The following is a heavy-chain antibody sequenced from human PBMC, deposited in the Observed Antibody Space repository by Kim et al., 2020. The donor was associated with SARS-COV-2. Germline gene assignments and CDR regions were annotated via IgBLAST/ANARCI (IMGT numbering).Heavy chain of an antibody. D-gene: IGHD2-15*01. Sequence: GGSLRLSCAASGFTFSNAWMSWVRQAPGKGLEWVGRIKSKTDGGTTDYAAPVKGRFTISRDDSKNTLYLQMNSLKTEDTAVYYCTTEYCSGGSCYSGYYYYGMDVWGQGTTVTVSS. CDR2: IKSKTDGGTT. CDR3: TTEYCSGGSCYSGYYYYGMDV. V-gene: IGHV3-15*01. CDR1: GFTFSNAW. J-gene: IGHJ6*02.